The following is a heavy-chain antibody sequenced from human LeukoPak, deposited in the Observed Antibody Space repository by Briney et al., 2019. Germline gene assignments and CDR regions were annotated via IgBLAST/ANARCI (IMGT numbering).Heavy chain of an antibody. CDR1: GFTFSSYS. Sequence: PGGSLRLSCAASGFTFSSYSMNWVRQAPGKGLEWVAVIWYDGSNKYYADSVKGRFTISRDNSKNTLYLQMNSLRADDTAVYYCARSYCGGDCYSSNFDYWGQGTLVTVSS. V-gene: IGHV3-33*08. J-gene: IGHJ4*02. CDR3: ARSYCGGDCYSSNFDY. CDR2: IWYDGSNK. D-gene: IGHD2-21*02.